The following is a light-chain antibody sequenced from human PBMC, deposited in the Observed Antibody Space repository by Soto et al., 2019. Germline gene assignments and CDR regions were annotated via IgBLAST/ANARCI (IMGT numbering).Light chain of an antibody. J-gene: IGLJ1*01. V-gene: IGLV2-14*01. CDR2: EVS. CDR3: SSYTSSSTNYV. CDR1: SSDGGGYNY. Sequence: QSVLTQPASVSGSPGQTITISCPGTSSDGGGYNYVSWYQQHPGKAPKLMIYEVSKRPSGVSNRFSGSKSGNTASLTISGLQAEDEADYYCSSYTSSSTNYVFGTGTKVTVL.